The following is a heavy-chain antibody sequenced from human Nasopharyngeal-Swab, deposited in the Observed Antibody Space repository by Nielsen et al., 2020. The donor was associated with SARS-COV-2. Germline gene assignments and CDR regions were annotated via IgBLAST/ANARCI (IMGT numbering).Heavy chain of an antibody. D-gene: IGHD3-16*01. J-gene: IGHJ6*02. Sequence: GESLKISCAASGFTFSSYGMHWVRQAPGKGLEWVSYISSSSSYTNYADSVKGRFTISRDNAKNSLYLQMNSLRAEDTAVYYCAREGGRGYYYYGMDVWGQGTTVTVSS. CDR1: GFTFSSYG. CDR2: ISSSSSYT. V-gene: IGHV3-21*05. CDR3: AREGGRGYYYYGMDV.